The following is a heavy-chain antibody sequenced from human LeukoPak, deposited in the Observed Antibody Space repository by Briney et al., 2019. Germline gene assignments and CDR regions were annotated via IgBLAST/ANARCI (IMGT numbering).Heavy chain of an antibody. D-gene: IGHD2-2*01. CDR2: INPNSGGT. CDR1: GYTFTGYY. Sequence: ASVKVSCKASGYTFTGYYMHWVRQAPGQGLEWMGWINPNSGGTNYAQKFQGRVTMTRDTSISTAYMELSRLRSDDTAVYYCARGRGVYCSSTSCPAWFDPWGQGTLVTVSS. J-gene: IGHJ5*02. V-gene: IGHV1-2*02. CDR3: ARGRGVYCSSTSCPAWFDP.